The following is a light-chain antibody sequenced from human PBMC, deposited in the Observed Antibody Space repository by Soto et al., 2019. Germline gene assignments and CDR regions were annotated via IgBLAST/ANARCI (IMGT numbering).Light chain of an antibody. J-gene: IGLJ1*01. Sequence: QSALTQPASVSGSPGQSITISCTGTSSDIGGYDYVSWYQQHPDKAPKLIIYDVTSRPSGVSNRSSGSKSGNTASLTISGLQAEDEADYYCSSYTSSSTLVFGPGTKVTVL. CDR2: DVT. CDR1: SSDIGGYDY. CDR3: SSYTSSSTLV. V-gene: IGLV2-14*03.